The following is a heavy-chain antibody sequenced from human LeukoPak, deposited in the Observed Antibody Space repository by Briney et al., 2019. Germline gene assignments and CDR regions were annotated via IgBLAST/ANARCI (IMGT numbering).Heavy chain of an antibody. CDR1: GFTLRNYV. V-gene: IGHV3-30-3*01. D-gene: IGHD3-10*01. CDR3: AREGYYGSGSPPSLYFDY. CDR2: TSSDLNVK. J-gene: IGHJ4*02. Sequence: PGGSLRLSCAASGFTLRNYVIHWFRKAPGKGLEWVEVTSSDLNVKLYADSVKGRFIISRDNSRSTLYLQMNSLRPEDTAIYYCAREGYYGSGSPPSLYFDYWGQGTLVTVSS.